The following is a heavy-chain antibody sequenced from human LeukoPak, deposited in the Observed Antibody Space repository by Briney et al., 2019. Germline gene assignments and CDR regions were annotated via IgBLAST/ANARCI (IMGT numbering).Heavy chain of an antibody. V-gene: IGHV3-74*01. CDR1: GFTFSSYW. D-gene: IGHD5-12*01. CDR2: INTDGSST. J-gene: IGHJ3*02. Sequence: GGSLRLSCAASGFTFSSYWMHWVRQAPGKGLVWVSRINTDGSSTSYADSVKGRFTISRDNAKNSLYLQMNSLRAEDTAVYYCATPPGSPSGYGQDDAFDIWGQGTMVTVSS. CDR3: ATPPGSPSGYGQDDAFDI.